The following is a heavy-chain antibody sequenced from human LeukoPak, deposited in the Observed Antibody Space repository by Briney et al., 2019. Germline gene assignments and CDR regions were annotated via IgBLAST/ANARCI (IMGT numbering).Heavy chain of an antibody. V-gene: IGHV3-7*01. D-gene: IGHD2-21*01. Sequence: GGSLRLSCAASGFAFSSYWASWVRQAPGKGLEWVANINQDGSDQNYVASVRGRFTISRDNAKNSAYLQMNSLRVEDTAVYYCARSLWPEDYWGQGILVTVSS. CDR1: GFAFSSYW. J-gene: IGHJ4*02. CDR3: ARSLWPEDY. CDR2: INQDGSDQ.